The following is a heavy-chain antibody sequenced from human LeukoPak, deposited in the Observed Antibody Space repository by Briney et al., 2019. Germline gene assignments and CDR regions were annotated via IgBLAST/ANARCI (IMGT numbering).Heavy chain of an antibody. J-gene: IGHJ4*02. V-gene: IGHV4-30-4*01. CDR3: ARVDYYDSSGYELDY. CDR1: GGSISSGDYY. Sequence: SQTLSLTCTVSGGSISSGDYYWSWIRQPPGKGLEWIGYIYYSGSTYYNPSLKSRVTISVDTSKNQFSLKLSSVTAADTAVYYCARVDYYDSSGYELDYWGQGTLVTVSS. D-gene: IGHD3-22*01. CDR2: IYYSGST.